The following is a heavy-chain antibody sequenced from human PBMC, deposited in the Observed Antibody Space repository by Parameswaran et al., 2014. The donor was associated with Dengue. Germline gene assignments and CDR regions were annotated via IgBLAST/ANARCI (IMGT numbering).Heavy chain of an antibody. J-gene: IGHJ4*02. Sequence: RWIRQPPGRGLEWIGEINHSGSTNYNPSLKSRVTISVDTSKNQFSLKLSSVTAADTAVYYCARRMEIVVVPAAIETGFDYWGQGTLVTVSS. V-gene: IGHV4-34*01. CDR3: ARRMEIVVVPAAIETGFDY. CDR2: INHSGST. D-gene: IGHD2-2*02.